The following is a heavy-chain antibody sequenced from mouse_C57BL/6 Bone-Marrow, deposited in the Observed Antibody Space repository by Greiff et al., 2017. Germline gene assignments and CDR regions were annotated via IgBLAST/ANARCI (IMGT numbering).Heavy chain of an antibody. J-gene: IGHJ3*01. CDR3: ARRVGAWFAY. Sequence: QVHVKQPGAELVKPGASVKMSCKASGYTFTSYWITWVKQRPGPGLEWIGDIYPGSGSTNYDEKFKSKATLTVDTSSSTAYMQLSSLTSEDSAVYYCARRVGAWFAYWGQGTLVTVSA. D-gene: IGHD1-1*01. V-gene: IGHV1-55*01. CDR2: IYPGSGST. CDR1: GYTFTSYW.